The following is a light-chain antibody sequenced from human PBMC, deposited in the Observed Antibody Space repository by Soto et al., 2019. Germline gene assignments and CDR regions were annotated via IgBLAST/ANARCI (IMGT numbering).Light chain of an antibody. CDR1: QSLLFVSNNKNF. CDR3: QQLNSYPIT. V-gene: IGKV4-1*01. CDR2: AAS. J-gene: IGKJ5*01. Sequence: VLTQSPDSLAVSLGGRATIHCRSDQSLLFVSNNKNFLAWYQQKPGKAPKLLIYAASSLQSGVPSRFSGSGSGTDFTLTISSLQPEDFATYYCQQLNSYPITFGQGTRLEIK.